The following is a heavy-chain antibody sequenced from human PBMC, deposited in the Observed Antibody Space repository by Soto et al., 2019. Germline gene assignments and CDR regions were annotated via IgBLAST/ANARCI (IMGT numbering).Heavy chain of an antibody. D-gene: IGHD2-15*01. CDR3: ARGPLGGYCSGGSCYPGYYYYGMGV. V-gene: IGHV4-34*01. Sequence: SETLSLTCAVHGGSFSGYYWSWIRQPPGKGLKWIGEINHSGSTTYHPSLKSRVTISVDTSKNQFSLKLSSVTAADTALYYCARGPLGGYCSGGSCYPGYYYYGMGVWGQGTPV. J-gene: IGHJ6*01. CDR1: GGSFSGYY. CDR2: INHSGST.